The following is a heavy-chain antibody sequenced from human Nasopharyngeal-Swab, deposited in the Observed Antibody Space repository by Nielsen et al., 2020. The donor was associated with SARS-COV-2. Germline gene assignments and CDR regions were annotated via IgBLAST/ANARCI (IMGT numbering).Heavy chain of an antibody. CDR2: ISYDGSKR. V-gene: IGHV3-30*18. CDR3: AKDHFYDSGTYDRLYFDF. J-gene: IGHJ4*02. D-gene: IGHD3-10*01. Sequence: VRQAPGKGLEWVALISYDGSKRYFADSMKGRFSISRDKIKNMLYLQMDSLRADDTAVYYCAKDHFYDSGTYDRLYFDFWGQGTLVNVSS.